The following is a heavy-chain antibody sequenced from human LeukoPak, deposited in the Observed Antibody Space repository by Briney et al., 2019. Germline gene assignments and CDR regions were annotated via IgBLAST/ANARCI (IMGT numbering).Heavy chain of an antibody. CDR1: GGSISSGSYY. Sequence: SQTLSLTCTVSGGSISSGSYYWSWIRQPPGKGLEWIGYIYYSGSTNYNPSLKSRVTISVDTSKNQFSLKLSSVTAADTAVYYCARDASIAARPNYFDYWGQGTLVTVSS. V-gene: IGHV4-61*01. J-gene: IGHJ4*02. CDR3: ARDASIAARPNYFDY. CDR2: IYYSGST. D-gene: IGHD6-6*01.